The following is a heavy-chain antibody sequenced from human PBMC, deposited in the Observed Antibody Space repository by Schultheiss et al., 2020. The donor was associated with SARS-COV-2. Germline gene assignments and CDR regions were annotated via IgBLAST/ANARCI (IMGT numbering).Heavy chain of an antibody. J-gene: IGHJ4*02. D-gene: IGHD6-13*01. V-gene: IGHV4-31*09. CDR1: GGSISSGGYY. Sequence: SETLSLTCTVSGGSISSGGYYWSWIRQHPGKGLEWIGYIYYSGSTYYNPSLKSRVTISVDKSKNQFSLKLSSVTAADTAVYYCARSGTAAGNRRYFDYWGQGTLVTVSS. CDR2: IYYSGST. CDR3: ARSGTAAGNRRYFDY.